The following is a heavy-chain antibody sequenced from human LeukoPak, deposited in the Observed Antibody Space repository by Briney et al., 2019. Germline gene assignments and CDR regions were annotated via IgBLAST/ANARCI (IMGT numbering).Heavy chain of an antibody. CDR1: GFTFSNAW. D-gene: IGHD2-15*01. CDR3: TTDGRPYCSGGSCYYYYGMDV. Sequence: KTGGSLRLSCAASGFTFSNAWMSCVRQAPGKGLEWVGRIKSKTGGGTTDYAAPVKGRFTISRDDSKNTLYLQMNSLKTEDTAVYYCTTDGRPYCSGGSCYYYYGMDVWGQGTTVTVSS. V-gene: IGHV3-15*01. J-gene: IGHJ6*02. CDR2: IKSKTGGGTT.